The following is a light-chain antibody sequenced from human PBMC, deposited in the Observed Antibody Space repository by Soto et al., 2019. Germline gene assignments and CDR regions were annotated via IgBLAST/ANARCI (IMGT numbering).Light chain of an antibody. CDR3: SSYAGTNDIYV. CDR1: SSDVGAYDY. J-gene: IGLJ1*01. CDR2: EVN. V-gene: IGLV2-8*01. Sequence: QSALAQPPSASGSPGQSVTISCTGTSSDVGAYDYVSWYQQHPGEAPKLLIYEVNKRHSGVPERFSASKSGVTASLTVSGLQAEDEADYYCSSYAGTNDIYVFGTGTKVTVL.